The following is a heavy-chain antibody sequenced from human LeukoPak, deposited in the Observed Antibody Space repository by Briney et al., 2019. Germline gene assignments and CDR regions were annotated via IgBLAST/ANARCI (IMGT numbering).Heavy chain of an antibody. V-gene: IGHV3-23*01. Sequence: GGSLRLSCAASGFTFSSYAMSWVRQAPGKGLEWVSAISGSGGSTYYADSVKGWFTISRDNSKNTLYLQMNSLRAEDTAVYYCAKDRPYYYGSSGYWTRYYWGQGTLVTVSS. CDR3: AKDRPYYYGSSGYWTRYY. J-gene: IGHJ4*02. CDR2: ISGSGGST. CDR1: GFTFSSYA. D-gene: IGHD3-22*01.